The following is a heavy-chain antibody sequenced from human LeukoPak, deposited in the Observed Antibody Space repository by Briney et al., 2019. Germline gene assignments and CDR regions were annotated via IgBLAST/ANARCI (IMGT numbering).Heavy chain of an antibody. CDR1: GSTFTNYW. D-gene: IGHD3-10*01. CDR2: IYPPDSDT. CDR3: ARRDYFATGNYVDY. J-gene: IGHJ4*02. V-gene: IGHV5-51*01. Sequence: AASLKISCTGSGSTFTNYWIGWVRQMPATGLEWMGIIYPPDSDTRYSPSFQGQVTISVDKSISTASPQWNSLKASDTAIYYCARRDYFATGNYVDYWGQGTLVTVSS.